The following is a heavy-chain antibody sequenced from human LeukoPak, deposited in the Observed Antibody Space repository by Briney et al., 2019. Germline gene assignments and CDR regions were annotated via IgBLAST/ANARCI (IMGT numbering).Heavy chain of an antibody. CDR1: GFTFSNAW. CDR2: IWYDGSNK. Sequence: GGSLRLSCAASGFTFSNAWMNWVRQAPGKGLEWVAVIWYDGSNKYYADSVKGRFTISRDNSKNTLYLQMNSLRAEDTAVYYCARDCEVLGDLATIPPGFDYWGQGTLVTVSS. CDR3: ARDCEVLGDLATIPPGFDY. J-gene: IGHJ4*02. V-gene: IGHV3-33*08. D-gene: IGHD5-24*01.